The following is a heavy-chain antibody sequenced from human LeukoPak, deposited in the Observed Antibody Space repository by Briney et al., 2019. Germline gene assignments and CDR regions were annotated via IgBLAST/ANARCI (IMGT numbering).Heavy chain of an antibody. D-gene: IGHD4-11*01. CDR1: GGSISSGGYY. CDR3: AASFSNYEFPAFDY. V-gene: IGHV4-61*08. Sequence: SETLSLTCTVSGGSISSGGYYWSWIRQPPGKGLEWIGYIYYSGSTNYNPSLKSRVTISVDTSKNQFSLKLSSVTAADTAVYYCAASFSNYEFPAFDYWGQGTLVTVSS. CDR2: IYYSGST. J-gene: IGHJ4*02.